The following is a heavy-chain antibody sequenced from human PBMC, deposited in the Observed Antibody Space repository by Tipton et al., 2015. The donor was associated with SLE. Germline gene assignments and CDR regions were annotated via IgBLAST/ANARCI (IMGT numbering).Heavy chain of an antibody. Sequence: TLSLTCAVYGGSFSGYYWTWIRQPPGKGLEWIGEINHSGSTNFNSSLKSRVTISVDTSRNQFSLKLTSVTAADTAVYFCARVPLGHRQTGYWCCDLWGPGTLVTVSS. J-gene: IGHJ2*01. CDR1: GGSFSGYY. D-gene: IGHD7-27*01. V-gene: IGHV4-34*01. CDR2: INHSGST. CDR3: ARVPLGHRQTGYWCCDL.